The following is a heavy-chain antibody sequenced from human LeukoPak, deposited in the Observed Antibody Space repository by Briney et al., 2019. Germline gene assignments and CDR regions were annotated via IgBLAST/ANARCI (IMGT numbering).Heavy chain of an antibody. CDR1: GYTFTSYY. CDR3: ARGINYDILTGYGRFDY. V-gene: IGHV1-46*01. J-gene: IGHJ4*02. D-gene: IGHD3-9*01. Sequence: ASVKVSCKASGYTFTSYYMHWVRQAPGQGLEWMGIINPSGGSTSYAQKFQGRVTMTRDTSTSTVYMELSSLRSEDTAVYYCARGINYDILTGYGRFDYWGQGALVTVSS. CDR2: INPSGGST.